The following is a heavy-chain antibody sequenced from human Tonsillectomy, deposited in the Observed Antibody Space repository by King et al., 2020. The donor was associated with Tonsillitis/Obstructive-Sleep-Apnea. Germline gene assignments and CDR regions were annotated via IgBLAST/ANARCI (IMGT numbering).Heavy chain of an antibody. Sequence: VQLVESGAEVKKPGSSVKVSCKASGGTFSSYAISWVRQAPGQGLEWMGGIIPIFGTANYAQKFQGRVTITADESTSTAYMELSSLRSEDTAVYYCASGTNGFLEWSEYYSYMDVWGKGTTVTVSS. V-gene: IGHV1-69*01. CDR3: ASGTNGFLEWSEYYSYMDV. CDR2: IIPIFGTA. J-gene: IGHJ6*03. D-gene: IGHD3-3*01. CDR1: GGTFSSYA.